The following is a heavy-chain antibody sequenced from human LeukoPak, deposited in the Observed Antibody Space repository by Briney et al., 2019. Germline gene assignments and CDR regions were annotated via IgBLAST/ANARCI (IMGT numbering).Heavy chain of an antibody. CDR1: GYTFTNYG. CDR3: ARVPLHDSSGHYYPH. Sequence: GASVKVSCKTSGYTFTNYGMHWVRQAPGQSLEWMGWINGGNGDAKYSQNFQGRVTIIRDTSASTAYMEPSSLRSEDTAVYYCARVPLHDSSGHYYPHWGQGTLVTVSS. D-gene: IGHD3-22*01. CDR2: INGGNGDA. V-gene: IGHV1-3*01. J-gene: IGHJ1*01.